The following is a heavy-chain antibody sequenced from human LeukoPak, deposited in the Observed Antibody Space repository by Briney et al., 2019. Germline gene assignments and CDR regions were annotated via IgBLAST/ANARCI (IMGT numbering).Heavy chain of an antibody. D-gene: IGHD2-15*01. J-gene: IGHJ4*02. CDR2: IKHSGST. CDR1: GGSFSGYY. Sequence: SETLSLTCAVYGGSFSGYYWSWIRQSPGKGLEWIGEIKHSGSTNYNPSLKSRVTISVDTSKNQFSLKLSSVTAADTAVYYCARGSPVVGLNYWGQGSLVTVSS. CDR3: ARGSPVVGLNY. V-gene: IGHV4-34*01.